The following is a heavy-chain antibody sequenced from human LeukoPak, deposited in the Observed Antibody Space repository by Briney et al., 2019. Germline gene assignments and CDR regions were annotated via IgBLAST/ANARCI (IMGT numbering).Heavy chain of an antibody. D-gene: IGHD5-24*01. CDR2: IIPIFGTA. V-gene: IGHV1-69*13. CDR1: GGTFSSYA. J-gene: IGHJ4*02. Sequence: SVKVSCKASGGTFSSYAISWVRQAPGQGLEWMGGIIPIFGTANSAQKFQGRVTITADESASTAYMELSSLRSEDTAVYYCARETGHGYNWMGYWGQGTLVTVSS. CDR3: ARETGHGYNWMGY.